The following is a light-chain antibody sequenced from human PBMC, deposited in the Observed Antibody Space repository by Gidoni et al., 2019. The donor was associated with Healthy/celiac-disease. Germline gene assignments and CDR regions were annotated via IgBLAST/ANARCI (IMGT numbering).Light chain of an antibody. CDR1: QSVSSSY. J-gene: IGKJ1*01. CDR2: GAS. V-gene: IGKV3-20*01. Sequence: EIVSTQSPGTLSLSPGERATLSCRASQSVSSSYLAWYQQKPGQAPRLLIYGASSRATGIPDRFSGSGSGTDFTLTISRLEPEDFAVYYCQQYGSSPVVFGQXTKVEIK. CDR3: QQYGSSPVV.